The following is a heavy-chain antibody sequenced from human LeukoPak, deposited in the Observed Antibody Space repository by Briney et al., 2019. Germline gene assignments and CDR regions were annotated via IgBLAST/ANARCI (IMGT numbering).Heavy chain of an antibody. CDR3: ATRGA. V-gene: IGHV3-23*01. J-gene: IGHJ3*01. D-gene: IGHD3-10*01. CDR1: GFTFSTYA. CDR2: ISVSGTDT. Sequence: GGSLRLSCAASGFTFSTYAMMWVRQAPGKGLEWVSAISVSGTDTYYTDSVLGRFTVSRDNSKNTLYLQMNSLRAEDTAVYYCATRGAWGQGTMVTVSP.